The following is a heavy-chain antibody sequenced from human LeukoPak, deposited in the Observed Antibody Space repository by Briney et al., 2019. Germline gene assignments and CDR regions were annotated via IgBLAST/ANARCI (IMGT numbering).Heavy chain of an antibody. Sequence: PSETLSLTCTVSGGSISSSSYYWGWIRQPPGKGLEWIVEINHSGSTNYNPSLKSRVTISVDTSKNQFSLKLSSVTAADTAVYSCARGLTTVTTFNWFDPWGQGTLVAVSS. J-gene: IGHJ5*02. CDR3: ARGLTTVTTFNWFDP. V-gene: IGHV4-39*07. CDR2: INHSGST. D-gene: IGHD4-17*01. CDR1: GGSISSSSYY.